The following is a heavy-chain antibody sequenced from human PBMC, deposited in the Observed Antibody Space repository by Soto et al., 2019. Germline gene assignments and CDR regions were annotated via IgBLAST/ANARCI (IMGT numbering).Heavy chain of an antibody. CDR3: AGEYQAGYSSGAWFDP. J-gene: IGHJ5*02. CDR2: ISSNGGST. Sequence: GGSLRLSCAASGFTFSSYAMHWVRQAPGKGLEYVSAISSNGGSTYYANSVKGRFTISRDNSKNTLYLQMGSLRAEDMAVYYCAGEYQAGYSSGAWFDPWGQGTLVTVSS. CDR1: GFTFSSYA. D-gene: IGHD6-19*01. V-gene: IGHV3-64*01.